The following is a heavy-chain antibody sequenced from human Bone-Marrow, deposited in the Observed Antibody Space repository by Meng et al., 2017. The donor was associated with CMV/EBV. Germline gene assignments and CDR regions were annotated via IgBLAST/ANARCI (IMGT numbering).Heavy chain of an antibody. CDR3: ARHAVSSSSEAFDI. J-gene: IGHJ3*02. CDR2: IYYSGST. Sequence: SETLSLTCTVSGGSISSSSYYWGWIRQPPGKGLEWIGSIYYSGSTYYNPSLKSRVTISVDTSKNQFSLKLSSVTAADTAVYYCARHAVSSSSEAFDIWGQGTMATVSS. CDR1: GGSISSSSYY. D-gene: IGHD6-6*01. V-gene: IGHV4-39*01.